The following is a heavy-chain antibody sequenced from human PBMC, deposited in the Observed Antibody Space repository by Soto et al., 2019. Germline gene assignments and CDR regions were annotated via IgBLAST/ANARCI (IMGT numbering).Heavy chain of an antibody. CDR3: ARHMFHMVGGVMGSFDI. J-gene: IGHJ3*02. CDR1: GVTFSSYG. D-gene: IGHD3-10*01. V-gene: IGHV3-33*01. CDR2: IWYDGSKK. Sequence: QVQLVESGGGVVQPGRSMRLSCAASGVTFSSYGMHWVRQAPGKGLEWVAVIWYDGSKKYYADSVKGRFTIFRDNSKNPLYLPMSSLSAEDTAVYSCARHMFHMVGGVMGSFDIWGQGTMVTVSS.